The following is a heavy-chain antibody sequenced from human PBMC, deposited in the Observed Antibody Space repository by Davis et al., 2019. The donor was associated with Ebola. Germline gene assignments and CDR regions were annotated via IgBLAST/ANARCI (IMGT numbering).Heavy chain of an antibody. CDR1: GYTFTSYY. Sequence: ASVKVSCKASGYTFTSYYMHWVRQAPGQGLEWMGIINPSGGSTSYAQKFQGRVTMTRDTSTGTVYMELSRLRSEDTAVYYCASTRYSGRYRDYWGQGTLVTVSS. V-gene: IGHV1-46*01. CDR2: INPSGGST. D-gene: IGHD1-26*01. CDR3: ASTRYSGRYRDY. J-gene: IGHJ4*02.